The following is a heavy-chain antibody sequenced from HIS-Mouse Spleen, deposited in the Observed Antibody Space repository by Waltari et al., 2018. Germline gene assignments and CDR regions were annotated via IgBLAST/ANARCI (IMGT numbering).Heavy chain of an antibody. CDR3: AREIPYSSSWYDWYFDL. D-gene: IGHD6-13*01. J-gene: IGHJ2*01. CDR1: GGSISSSSYY. CDR2: IYYSGST. Sequence: QLQLQESGPGLVKPSETLSLTCTVSGGSISSSSYYWGLIRQPPGKGLEWIGGIYYSGSTYYHPSLKSRVTISVDTSKNQFSLKRSSVTAADTAVYYWAREIPYSSSWYDWYFDLWGRGTLVTVSS. V-gene: IGHV4-39*07.